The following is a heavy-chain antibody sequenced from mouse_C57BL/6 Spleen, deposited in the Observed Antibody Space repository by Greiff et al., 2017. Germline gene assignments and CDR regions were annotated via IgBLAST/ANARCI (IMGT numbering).Heavy chain of an antibody. CDR1: GYTFTDYY. V-gene: IGHV1-26*01. CDR2: INPNNGGT. CDR3: ARGGKRDYFDY. J-gene: IGHJ2*01. D-gene: IGHD1-1*02. Sequence: VQLQQSGPELVKPGASVKISCKASGYTFTDYYMNWVKQSHGKSLEWIGDINPNNGGTSYNQKFKGKATLTVDKSSSTAYMELRSLTSEDSAVYYCARGGKRDYFDYWGQGTTLTVSS.